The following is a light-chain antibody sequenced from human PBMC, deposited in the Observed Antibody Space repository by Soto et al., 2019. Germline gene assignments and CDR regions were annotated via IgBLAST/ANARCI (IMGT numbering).Light chain of an antibody. J-gene: IGKJ1*01. CDR1: QSVRSY. CDR3: QQSYSTPWT. CDR2: AAS. V-gene: IGKV1-39*01. Sequence: DIRMTHSPSSLSASVSARVTIACLASQSVRSYLNWYQQKPGKAPKLLIFAASSLQSGTPSRFSGSGSGTDFTLTISTLQPEDFATYYCQQSYSTPWTFGQGTKVDIK.